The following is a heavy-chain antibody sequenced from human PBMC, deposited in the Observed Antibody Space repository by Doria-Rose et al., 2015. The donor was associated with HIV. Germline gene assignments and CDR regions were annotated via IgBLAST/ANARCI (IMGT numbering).Heavy chain of an antibody. D-gene: IGHD3-10*01. CDR2: ISSTSAYI. V-gene: IGHV3-21*01. Sequence: VQLQESGGGLVRPGGSLRLSCATSGFTFSSHRIHWVRQAPGKALEWVYSISSTSAYIIYADSVSVRFTISRDNARNSLYLQMDSLRAEDTAIYYCATGVTLDYWGQGTLVTVSS. CDR3: ATGVTLDY. CDR1: GFTFSSHR. J-gene: IGHJ4*02.